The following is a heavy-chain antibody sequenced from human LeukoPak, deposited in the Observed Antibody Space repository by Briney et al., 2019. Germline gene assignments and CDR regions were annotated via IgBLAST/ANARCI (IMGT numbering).Heavy chain of an antibody. Sequence: ASVKVSCKASGGTFSSYGISWVRQAPGQGLEWMGWISAYNGNTDYAQKFQGRVTMTTDTSTSTAYMELRSLTFDDTAVYYCARDTPSYYAGSGKNLWGQGTLVTVSS. CDR1: GGTFSSYG. D-gene: IGHD3-10*01. CDR3: ARDTPSYYAGSGKNL. J-gene: IGHJ5*02. CDR2: ISAYNGNT. V-gene: IGHV1-18*01.